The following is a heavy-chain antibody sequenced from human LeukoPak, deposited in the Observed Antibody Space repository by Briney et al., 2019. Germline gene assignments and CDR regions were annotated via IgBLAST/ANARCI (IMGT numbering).Heavy chain of an antibody. D-gene: IGHD2-21*02. CDR1: GFTFSSYG. CDR3: AKESDCGGDCYSRYFQH. V-gene: IGHV3-30*02. J-gene: IGHJ1*01. Sequence: GGSLRLSCAASGFTFSSYGMHWVRQAPGKGLEWVAFIRYDGSNKYYADSVKGRFTISRDNSKNTPYLQMNSLRAEDTAVYYCAKESDCGGDCYSRYFQHWGQGTLVTVSS. CDR2: IRYDGSNK.